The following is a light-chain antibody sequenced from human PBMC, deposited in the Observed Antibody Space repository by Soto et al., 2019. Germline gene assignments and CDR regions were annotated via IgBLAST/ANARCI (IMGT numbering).Light chain of an antibody. CDR3: EQYGWSLLT. Sequence: EIVLTQSPGTLSLSPGERATLSCRASQSVSSSYLAWYQQKPGQAPRLLIYGASSRATGIPDRCSGSGSGKDFICTISRLEAEVWGVYYWEQYGWSLLTFGQGTKVESK. V-gene: IGKV3-20*01. J-gene: IGKJ1*01. CDR2: GAS. CDR1: QSVSSSY.